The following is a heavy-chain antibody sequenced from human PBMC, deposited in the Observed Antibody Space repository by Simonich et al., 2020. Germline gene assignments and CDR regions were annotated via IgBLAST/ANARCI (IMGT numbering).Heavy chain of an antibody. CDR2: ISGSGGST. CDR1: GFTFSSYA. J-gene: IGHJ3*02. CDR3: AKDLGERITMIVVVIDAFDI. D-gene: IGHD3-22*01. Sequence: GGGLVQPGGSLRLSCAASGFTFSSYAMIWVRQAPGKGLEWVYAISGSGGSTYYADSVKGRFTISRDNSKNTLYLQMNSLRAEDTAVYYCAKDLGERITMIVVVIDAFDIWGQGTMVTVSS. V-gene: IGHV3-23*01.